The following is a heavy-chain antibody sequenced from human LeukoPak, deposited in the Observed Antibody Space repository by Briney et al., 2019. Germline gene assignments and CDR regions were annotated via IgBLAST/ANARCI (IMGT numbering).Heavy chain of an antibody. CDR3: ASSWGGSYYLGFDY. V-gene: IGHV3-23*01. CDR2: ISGSGGST. Sequence: PGGSLRLSCAASGFTFGSYAMNWVRQAPGKGLEWVSTISGSGGSTHYADSVKGRFTISRDNSKNTLYMQMNSLRAEDTALYYCASSWGGSYYLGFDYWGQGTLVTVPS. J-gene: IGHJ4*02. CDR1: GFTFGSYA. D-gene: IGHD3-10*01.